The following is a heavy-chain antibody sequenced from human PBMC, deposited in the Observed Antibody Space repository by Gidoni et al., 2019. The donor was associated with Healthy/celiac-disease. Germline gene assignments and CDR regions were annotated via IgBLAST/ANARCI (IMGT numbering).Heavy chain of an antibody. D-gene: IGHD2-21*02. J-gene: IGHJ3*02. Sequence: QVQLVQSGAEVKKPGSSVKVSCKASGGTFSSYTISWVRQAPGQGLEWMGRIIPSLGIANYAQKFQGRVTITADKSTSTAYMELSSLRSEDTAVYYCARAGAYCGGDCYWDDAFDIWGQGTMVTVSS. CDR1: GGTFSSYT. V-gene: IGHV1-69*02. CDR3: ARAGAYCGGDCYWDDAFDI. CDR2: IIPSLGIA.